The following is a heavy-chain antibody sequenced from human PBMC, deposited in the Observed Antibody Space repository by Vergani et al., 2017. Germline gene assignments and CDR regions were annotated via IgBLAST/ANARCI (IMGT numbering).Heavy chain of an antibody. Sequence: EVQLVESGGGLVKPGGSLRLSCAASGFTFSSYSMNWVRQAPGKGLEWVSSISSSSSYIYYADSGKGRFTISRDNSKNTLYLQMNSLRAEDTAVYYCARDAKQRYFDWLTMGDWGQGTLVTVSS. CDR3: ARDAKQRYFDWLTMGD. CDR2: ISSSSSYI. CDR1: GFTFSSYS. V-gene: IGHV3-21*01. J-gene: IGHJ4*02. D-gene: IGHD3-9*01.